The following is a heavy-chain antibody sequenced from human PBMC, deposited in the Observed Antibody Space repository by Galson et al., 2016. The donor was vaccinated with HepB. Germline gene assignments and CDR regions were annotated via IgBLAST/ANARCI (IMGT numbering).Heavy chain of an antibody. D-gene: IGHD3-22*01. V-gene: IGHV3-7*03. CDR2: INQDGGVK. J-gene: IGHJ6*02. CDR1: GFTFSNYW. CDR3: ARDPPHYYDNNYDMDV. Sequence: SLRLSCAASGFTFSNYWMTWVRQAPGKGLEWVANINQDGGVKNYVDSGKGRFTISRDNAENSLRLQMDSLRAEDTAVYYCARDPPHYYDNNYDMDVWAKGPRSPSP.